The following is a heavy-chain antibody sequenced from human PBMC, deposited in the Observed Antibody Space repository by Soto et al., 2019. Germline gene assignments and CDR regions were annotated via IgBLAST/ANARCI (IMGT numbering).Heavy chain of an antibody. J-gene: IGHJ3*02. D-gene: IGHD6-19*01. CDR3: ARGLAVAGPYAFDI. Sequence: PGGSLRLSCAASGFTFSSYWTSWVRQAPGKGLEWVANIKQDGSEKYYVDSVKGRFTISRDNAKNSLYLQMNSLRAEDTAVYYCARGLAVAGPYAFDIWGQGTMVTVSS. CDR2: IKQDGSEK. V-gene: IGHV3-7*01. CDR1: GFTFSSYW.